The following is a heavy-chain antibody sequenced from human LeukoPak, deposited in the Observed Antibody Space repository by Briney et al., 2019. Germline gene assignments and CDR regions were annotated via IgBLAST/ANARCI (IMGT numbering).Heavy chain of an antibody. Sequence: PGGSLRLSCVASGFTFSSYSMNWVRQAPGQGLAGVSSISRSSSYIYYADSVKGRFTISRDNAKNSLYLQMNSRKAEDTAVYYCARDGILQVPYYFDYWGQGTLVTVSS. D-gene: IGHD3-3*01. CDR3: ARDGILQVPYYFDY. CDR2: ISRSSSYI. J-gene: IGHJ4*02. CDR1: GFTFSSYS. V-gene: IGHV3-21*01.